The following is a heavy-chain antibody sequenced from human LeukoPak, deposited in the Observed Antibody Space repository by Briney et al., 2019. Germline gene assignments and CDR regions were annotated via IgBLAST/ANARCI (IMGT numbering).Heavy chain of an antibody. Sequence: NPSGTVSLTCAVSGGSISSANWWSWVRQPPGKGLEWIGEIYLGGKTNYNPSLKSRVTISIDTSKNQFSLKLISVTAADTALYYCARHMATPGTRGFDSWGQGTLVTVSS. CDR3: ARHMATPGTRGFDS. V-gene: IGHV4-4*02. CDR1: GGSISSANW. J-gene: IGHJ4*02. CDR2: IYLGGKT. D-gene: IGHD5-24*01.